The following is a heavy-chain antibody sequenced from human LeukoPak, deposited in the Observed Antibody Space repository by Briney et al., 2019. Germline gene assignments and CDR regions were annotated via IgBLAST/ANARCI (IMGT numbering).Heavy chain of an antibody. J-gene: IGHJ4*02. CDR2: IFHSGST. Sequence: SSETLSLTCAVSGGSISSGGYSWGWIRQPPGKGLEWIGYIFHSGSTYYNPSLKSRVTISLDRSKNQFSLKLSSVTAADTAVYYCASYSYYYDSSGYFDYWGQGTLVTVSS. CDR1: GGSISSGGYS. V-gene: IGHV4-30-2*01. D-gene: IGHD3-22*01. CDR3: ASYSYYYDSSGYFDY.